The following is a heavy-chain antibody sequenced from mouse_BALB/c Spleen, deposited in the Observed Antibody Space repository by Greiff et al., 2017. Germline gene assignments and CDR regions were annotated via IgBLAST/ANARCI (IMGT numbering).Heavy chain of an antibody. CDR1: GFTFSSFG. D-gene: IGHD1-1*02. J-gene: IGHJ4*01. Sequence: EVHLVESGGGLVQPGGSRKLSCAASGFTFSSFGMHWVRQAPEKGLEWVAYISSGSSTIYYADTVKGRFTISRDNPKNTLFLQMTSLRSEDTAMYYCARGDYGRAMDYWGQGTSVTVSS. CDR3: ARGDYGRAMDY. CDR2: ISSGSSTI. V-gene: IGHV5-17*02.